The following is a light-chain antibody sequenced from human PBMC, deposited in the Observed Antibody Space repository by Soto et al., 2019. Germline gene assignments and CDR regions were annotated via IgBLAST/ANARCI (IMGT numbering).Light chain of an antibody. J-gene: IGKJ1*01. V-gene: IGKV3-11*01. CDR3: QQRSNWPPLT. CDR1: QSVSTY. Sequence: EIVLTQSPATLSLSPGERATLSCRASQSVSTYLAWYQQKPGQAPRLLIYDASNRATGIPARFCGSGSGTDFTLTSSSLAPEDFAVYYCQQRSNWPPLTFGQGTKVE. CDR2: DAS.